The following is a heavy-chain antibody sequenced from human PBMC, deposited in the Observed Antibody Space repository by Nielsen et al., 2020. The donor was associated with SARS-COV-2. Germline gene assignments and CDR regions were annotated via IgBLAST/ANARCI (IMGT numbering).Heavy chain of an antibody. J-gene: IGHJ4*02. D-gene: IGHD4-23*01. CDR2: INWNGGST. V-gene: IGHV3-20*04. CDR3: ARGGNPLDY. Sequence: GGSLRLSCAASGFTFSSYWMSWVRQAPGKGLEWVSGINWNGGSTGYADSVKGRFTISRDNAKNSLYLQMNSLRAEDTAVYYCARGGNPLDYWGQGTLVTVLL. CDR1: GFTFSSYW.